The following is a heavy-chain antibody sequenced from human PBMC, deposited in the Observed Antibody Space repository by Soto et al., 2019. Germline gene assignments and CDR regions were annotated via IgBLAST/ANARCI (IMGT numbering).Heavy chain of an antibody. CDR2: IIPIFGTA. Sequence: SVKVSCKASGGTFSSYAISWVRQAPGQGLEWMGGIIPIFGTANYAQKFQGRVTITADESTSTAYMELSSLRSEDTAVYYCARILYLDYSDSSGTWFDPWRHATLVTVS. CDR1: GGTFSSYA. V-gene: IGHV1-69*13. CDR3: ARILYLDYSDSSGTWFDP. D-gene: IGHD3-22*01. J-gene: IGHJ5*02.